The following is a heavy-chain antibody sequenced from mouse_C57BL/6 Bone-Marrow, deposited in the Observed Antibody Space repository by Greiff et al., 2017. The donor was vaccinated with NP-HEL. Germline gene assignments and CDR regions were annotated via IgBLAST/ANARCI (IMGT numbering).Heavy chain of an antibody. CDR3: ARFIYEYCYFDD. D-gene: IGHD2-3*01. CDR2: IYPGSGGT. Sequence: QVQLQQPGAELVKPGASVKMSCKASGYTFTSYWITWVKQRPGQGLEWIGDIYPGSGGTNYNEKFKGKATLTVDTSSSTAYMQRSSLTSEDSAVYYCARFIYEYCYFDDWGTGTTGTVSS. V-gene: IGHV1-55*01. J-gene: IGHJ1*03. CDR1: GYTFTSYW.